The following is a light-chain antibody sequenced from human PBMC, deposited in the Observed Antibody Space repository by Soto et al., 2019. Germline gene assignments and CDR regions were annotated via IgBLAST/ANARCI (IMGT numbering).Light chain of an antibody. CDR2: DAS. CDR3: QQFAISTT. Sequence: IQMTQSPSTLSASLGERVAITLRASHNIERWMAWYQQKPGKAPSLLIFDASTLHSGVPSRFSGSGSGTDLTLTISSLQPDDFATYYCQQFAISTTFGQGTKVDIK. CDR1: HNIERW. J-gene: IGKJ1*01. V-gene: IGKV1-5*01.